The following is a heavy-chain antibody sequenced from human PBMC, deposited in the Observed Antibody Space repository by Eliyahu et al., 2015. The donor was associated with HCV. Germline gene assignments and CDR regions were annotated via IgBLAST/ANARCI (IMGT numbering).Heavy chain of an antibody. D-gene: IGHD3-22*01. CDR2: INHSGST. CDR3: ARRHSSGYYYRDY. J-gene: IGHJ4*02. V-gene: IGHV4-34*01. Sequence: QVQLQQWGAGLLKPSETLSLTCAVYGGSFSGYYWSWIRQPPGKGLEWIGEINHSGSTNYNPSLKSRVTISVDTSKNQFSLKLSSVTAADTAVYYCARRHSSGYYYRDYWGQGTLVTVSS. CDR1: GGSFSGYY.